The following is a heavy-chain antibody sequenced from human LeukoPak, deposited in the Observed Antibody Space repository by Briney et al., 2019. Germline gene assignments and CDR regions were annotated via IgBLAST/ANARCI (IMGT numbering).Heavy chain of an antibody. CDR2: IYYSGST. Sequence: PSQTLSLTCTVSGGSISSGGYYWSWIRQHPGQGLEWIGYIYYSGSTYYNPSLKSRVTISVDTSKNQFSLKLSSVTAADTAVYYCARGDAYYDSSGYYTPNFDYWGQGTLVTVSS. CDR3: ARGDAYYDSSGYYTPNFDY. V-gene: IGHV4-31*03. D-gene: IGHD3-22*01. CDR1: GGSISSGGYY. J-gene: IGHJ4*02.